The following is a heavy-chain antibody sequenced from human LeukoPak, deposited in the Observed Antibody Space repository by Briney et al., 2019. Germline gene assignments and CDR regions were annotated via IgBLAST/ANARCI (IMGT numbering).Heavy chain of an antibody. CDR2: ISYDGSNK. CDR3: ARVLGIGVPAARSGYYGMD. J-gene: IGHJ6*01. D-gene: IGHD2-2*01. Sequence: PGRSLRLSCAASGFTFSSYAMHWVRQAPGKGLEWVAVISYDGSNKYYADSVKGRFTISRDNSKNTLYLQMNSLRAEDTAVYYCARVLGIGVPAARSGYYGMD. V-gene: IGHV3-30-3*01. CDR1: GFTFSSYA.